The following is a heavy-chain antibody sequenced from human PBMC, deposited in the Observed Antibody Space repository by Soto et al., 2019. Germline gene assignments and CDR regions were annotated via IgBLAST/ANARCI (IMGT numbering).Heavy chain of an antibody. CDR1: GFTFSSYG. D-gene: IGHD5-18*01. J-gene: IGHJ4*02. Sequence: QVHVVESGGGVVLPGRSLRLSCATSGFTFSSYGMHWVRQAPGKGLEWVAVMSYDGSNTYYGESVKGRFTISRDNSKNTRYLQMNSLRAEDTAVYYCAKDDGLWYLDYWGQGILVTVSS. V-gene: IGHV3-30*18. CDR2: MSYDGSNT. CDR3: AKDDGLWYLDY.